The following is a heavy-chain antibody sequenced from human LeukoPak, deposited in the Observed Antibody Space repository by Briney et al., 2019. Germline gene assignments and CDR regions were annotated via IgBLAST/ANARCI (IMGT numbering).Heavy chain of an antibody. Sequence: SETLSLTCAVYGGSFSGYYWSWIRQPPGKGLEWIGEINHSGSTNYNPSLKSRVTISVDTSKNQFSLKLSSVTAADTAVYYCARIDSSGYYFANWGRGTLVTVSS. J-gene: IGHJ4*02. V-gene: IGHV4-34*01. CDR3: ARIDSSGYYFAN. CDR2: INHSGST. CDR1: GGSFSGYY. D-gene: IGHD3-22*01.